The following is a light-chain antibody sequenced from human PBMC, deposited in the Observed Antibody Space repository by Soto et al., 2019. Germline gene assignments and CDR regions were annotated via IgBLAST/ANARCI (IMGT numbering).Light chain of an antibody. J-gene: IGKJ4*01. V-gene: IGKV1-27*01. CDR1: QGISNY. CDR3: QKYNSAPPLT. Sequence: DIQMTQSPSSLSASVGDRVTITCRASQGISNYLAWYQQQPGKVPKLLIYAASTLQSGVPSRFSGSGSGTDFTLTISSHQPEDVATYYCQKYNSAPPLTFGGGTKVEIK. CDR2: AAS.